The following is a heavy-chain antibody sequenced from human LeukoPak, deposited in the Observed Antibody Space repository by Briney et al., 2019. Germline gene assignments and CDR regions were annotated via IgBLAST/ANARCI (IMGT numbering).Heavy chain of an antibody. Sequence: GGSLRLSCAASGFTFNNYAMSWVRQAPGKGLEWVSGISASGGSTYYADSVKGRFTISRDNSKNTLYLQINSLRAEDTAVYYCAKETASDFGGAVDYWGQGTLVTVSS. D-gene: IGHD3-10*01. CDR1: GFTFNNYA. CDR2: ISASGGST. CDR3: AKETASDFGGAVDY. V-gene: IGHV3-23*01. J-gene: IGHJ4*02.